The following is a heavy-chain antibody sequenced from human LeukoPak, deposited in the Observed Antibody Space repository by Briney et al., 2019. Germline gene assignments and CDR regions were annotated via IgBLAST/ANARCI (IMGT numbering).Heavy chain of an antibody. Sequence: GGSLRLSCAASGFTFSSYAMSWVRQAPGKGLEWVSAISGSGGSTYYADSVKGRFTISRDNAKNTLYLQMNSLRAEDTAVYYCAKDLLWFGDNWFDPWGQGTLVTVSS. CDR1: GFTFSSYA. J-gene: IGHJ5*02. D-gene: IGHD3-10*01. V-gene: IGHV3-23*01. CDR3: AKDLLWFGDNWFDP. CDR2: ISGSGGST.